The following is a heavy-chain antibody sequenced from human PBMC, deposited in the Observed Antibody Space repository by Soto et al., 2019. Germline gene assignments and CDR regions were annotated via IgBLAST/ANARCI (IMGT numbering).Heavy chain of an antibody. CDR1: GGSISSSNW. CDR3: ARDGYYDSSGYSP. J-gene: IGHJ5*02. CDR2: IYHSGST. Sequence: PSETLSLTCAVSGGSISSSNWWSWVRQPPGKGLEWIGEIYHSGSTNYNPSLKSRVTISVDKSKNQFSLKLSSVTAADTAVYYCARDGYYDSSGYSPWGQGTLVTVSS. D-gene: IGHD3-22*01. V-gene: IGHV4-4*02.